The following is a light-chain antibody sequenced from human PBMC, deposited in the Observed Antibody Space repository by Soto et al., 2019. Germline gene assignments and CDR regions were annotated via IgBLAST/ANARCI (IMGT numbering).Light chain of an antibody. CDR2: DAS. CDR3: QPYDTFWT. V-gene: IGKV1-5*01. CDR1: QSISSW. J-gene: IGKJ1*01. Sequence: DIQMTQSPSTLSASVGDRVTITCRASQSISSWLAWYQQKPGKAPKLLIYDASYLERGVPSRFSGSGSGTVFTLAIGSLQPDVLASYYCQPYDTFWTFGQGTKVEI.